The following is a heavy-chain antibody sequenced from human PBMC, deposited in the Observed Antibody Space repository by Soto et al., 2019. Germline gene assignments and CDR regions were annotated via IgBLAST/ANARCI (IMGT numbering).Heavy chain of an antibody. Sequence: PSETLSLTCTISGGSISGYYWSWIRQPPGKGLEWIGYIYDDGSTNYNPSLKSRVTMSVDTSKNPSSLKLTSLTAADTAVYYCARGAYDWQWGQGTLVTVSS. CDR1: GGSISGYY. J-gene: IGHJ4*02. CDR2: IYDDGST. CDR3: ARGAYDWQ. V-gene: IGHV4-59*01. D-gene: IGHD5-12*01.